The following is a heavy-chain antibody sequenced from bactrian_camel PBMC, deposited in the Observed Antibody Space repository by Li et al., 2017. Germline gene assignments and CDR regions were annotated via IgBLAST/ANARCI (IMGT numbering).Heavy chain of an antibody. CDR1: GDTIGRYC. Sequence: HVQLVESGGGSVQVGGSLTLSCVASGDTIGRYCMGWFRQIPDREREGVAGVEGDGSTSYADSVKGRFTTSQDSAKKTVYLQMNNLKPEDTAMYYCVFDSGPCKIGNDATRWEFTHWGQGTQVTVS. CDR2: VEGDGST. V-gene: IGHV3S9*01. D-gene: IGHD5*01. CDR3: VFDSGPCKIGNDATRWEFTH. J-gene: IGHJ4*01.